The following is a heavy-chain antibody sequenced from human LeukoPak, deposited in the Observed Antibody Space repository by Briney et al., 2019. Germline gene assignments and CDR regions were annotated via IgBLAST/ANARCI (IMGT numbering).Heavy chain of an antibody. CDR3: ARGSPLGSNWFDP. V-gene: IGHV4-34*01. Sequence: SETLSLTCAVYGGSFSGYYWSWIRQPPGKGLEWIGEINHSGSTNYNPSLKSRVTTSVDTSKNQFSLKLSSVTAADTAVYSCARGSPLGSNWFDPWGQGTLVTVSS. J-gene: IGHJ5*02. D-gene: IGHD3-16*01. CDR1: GGSFSGYY. CDR2: INHSGST.